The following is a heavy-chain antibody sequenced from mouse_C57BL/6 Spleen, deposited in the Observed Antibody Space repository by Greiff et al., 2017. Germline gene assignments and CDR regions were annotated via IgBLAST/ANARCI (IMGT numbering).Heavy chain of an antibody. CDR3: ARDDGYYVPYAMDY. Sequence: VQLQQSGPELVKPGASVKISCKASGYTFTDYYMNWVKQSHGKSLEWIGDINPNNGGTSYNQKFKGKATLTVDKSSSTAYMELRSLTSEDSAVYYCARDDGYYVPYAMDYWGQGTSVTVSS. V-gene: IGHV1-26*01. J-gene: IGHJ4*01. CDR1: GYTFTDYY. D-gene: IGHD2-3*01. CDR2: INPNNGGT.